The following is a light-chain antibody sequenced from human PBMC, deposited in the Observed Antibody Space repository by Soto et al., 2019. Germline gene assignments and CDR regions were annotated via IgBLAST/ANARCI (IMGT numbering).Light chain of an antibody. CDR2: GES. CDR1: QSVSSSY. CDR3: QQYGSSPRT. J-gene: IGKJ1*01. V-gene: IGKV3-20*01. Sequence: EIVLTQSPGTLSLSPGDSATLSCRASQSVSSSYLAWYQQKPGQAPRLLIYGESSRATGIPDRFSGSGSGTDLNLTISRLEPEDFAVYYCQQYGSSPRTFGQGTKVDIK.